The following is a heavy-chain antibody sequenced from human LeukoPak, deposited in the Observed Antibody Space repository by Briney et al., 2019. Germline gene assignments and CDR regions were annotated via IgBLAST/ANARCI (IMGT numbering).Heavy chain of an antibody. V-gene: IGHV3-30*04. CDR1: GFTFSSYA. Sequence: GGSLRLSCAASGFTFSSYAMHWVRQAPGKGLEWVAVISYDGSNKYYADSVKGRFTISRDNAKNSLYLQMNSLRAEDTALYYCARDFLTGATTYFDYWGQGTLVTVSS. D-gene: IGHD1-26*01. CDR3: ARDFLTGATTYFDY. J-gene: IGHJ4*02. CDR2: ISYDGSNK.